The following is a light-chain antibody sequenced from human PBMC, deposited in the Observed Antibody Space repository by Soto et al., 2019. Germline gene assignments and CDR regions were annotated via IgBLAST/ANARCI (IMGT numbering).Light chain of an antibody. CDR1: QNINNW. V-gene: IGKV1-5*03. J-gene: IGKJ1*01. Sequence: DIQMTQSPSTLSVSVGDRVTITCRASQNINNWLAWYQQKPGKAPNLLIYEASSLESGVPSRFGGSRSGTEFTLTISSLQPEDFATYYCQQYNSYSWPFGQGTKVDI. CDR2: EAS. CDR3: QQYNSYSWP.